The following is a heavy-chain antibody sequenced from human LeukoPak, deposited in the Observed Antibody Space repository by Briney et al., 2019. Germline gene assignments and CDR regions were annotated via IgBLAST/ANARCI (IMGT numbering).Heavy chain of an antibody. D-gene: IGHD2-2*01. CDR3: ARCRGYSCSSTSCYQFDP. Sequence: SETLSLTCAVYGGSFSGYYWSWIRQPPGKGLEWIGEINHSGSTNYNPSLKSRVTISVDTSKNQFSLKLSSVTAADTAVYYCARCRGYSCSSTSCYQFDPWGQGTLVTVSS. J-gene: IGHJ5*02. V-gene: IGHV4-34*01. CDR1: GGSFSGYY. CDR2: INHSGST.